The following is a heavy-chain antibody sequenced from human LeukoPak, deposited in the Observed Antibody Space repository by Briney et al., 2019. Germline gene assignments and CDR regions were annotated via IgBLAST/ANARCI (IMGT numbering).Heavy chain of an antibody. J-gene: IGHJ5*02. V-gene: IGHV1-24*01. CDR3: AKGPPEYCSGGSCHSGRNWIDP. CDR1: GYTLTELS. D-gene: IGHD2-15*01. CDR2: FDPENDET. Sequence: ASVKVSCKVSGYTLTELSMHWVRQAPGKGLEWMGGFDPENDETIYAQKFQGRVTMTRDTSISTAYMALSRLRSDDTAVYYCAKGPPEYCSGGSCHSGRNWIDPWGQGTLVTVSS.